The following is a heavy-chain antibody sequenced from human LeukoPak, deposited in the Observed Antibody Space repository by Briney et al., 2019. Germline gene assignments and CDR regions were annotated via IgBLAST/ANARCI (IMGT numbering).Heavy chain of an antibody. CDR1: GASVSTSH. Sequence: SETLSLTCVVSGASVSTSHWNWIRQLPGKGLEWIGCLSYTGKTDYSPSLTNRVTISFDTSENQVSLKLTSVTAADTAVYYCSEGYFEPFDHWGQGTLVTVSS. D-gene: IGHD2/OR15-2a*01. CDR2: LSYTGKT. V-gene: IGHV4-59*02. CDR3: SEGYFEPFDH. J-gene: IGHJ4*02.